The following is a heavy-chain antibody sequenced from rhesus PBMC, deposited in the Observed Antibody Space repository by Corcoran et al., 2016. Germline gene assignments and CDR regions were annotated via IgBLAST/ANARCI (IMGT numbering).Heavy chain of an antibody. CDR2: IDLSHSDT. J-gene: IGHJ6*01. D-gene: IGHD1-26*01. CDR3: AKDRNWNYGLDS. V-gene: IGHV5-20*01. Sequence: EEQLVQSGAEVKRPGESLKIPCKTSVDSFTSYWIRWVPQLPGKGMEWMGAIDLSHSDTRYNPSFHGPVTISADKSISTAFLQWSRLNASDTATYYCAKDRNWNYGLDSWGQGVVVTVSS. CDR1: VDSFTSYW.